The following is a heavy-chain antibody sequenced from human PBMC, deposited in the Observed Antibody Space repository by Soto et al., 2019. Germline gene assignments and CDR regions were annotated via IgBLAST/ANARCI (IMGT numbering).Heavy chain of an antibody. CDR1: GFTFSDYY. J-gene: IGHJ4*02. D-gene: IGHD2-2*01. CDR2: ISSSGSTI. Sequence: QVQLVESGGGLVQPGGSLRLSCAASGFTFSDYYMSWIRQAPGKGLEWVSYISSSGSTIYYADSVKGRFTISRDNAKNSLYLKMNGLGAGDAAVYYCARGGGRRGWGIVVVPAAMVDYWGQGTLVTVSS. V-gene: IGHV3-11*01. CDR3: ARGGGRRGWGIVVVPAAMVDY.